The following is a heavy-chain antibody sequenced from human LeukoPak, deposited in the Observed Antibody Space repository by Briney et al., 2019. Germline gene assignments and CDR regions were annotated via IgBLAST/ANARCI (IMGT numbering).Heavy chain of an antibody. V-gene: IGHV3-74*01. CDR2: IDNDGTNT. CDR1: EFTFSSHW. J-gene: IGHJ5*02. CDR3: VRDRPHNCFDP. Sequence: GGSLRLSCAASEFTFSSHWMHWVRHVPGKGLVYIAYIDNDGTNTNYADSVKGRFTISRDNAKNTLYLQMNSLRVEDTAVYYCVRDRPHNCFDPWGQGTLVTVSS. D-gene: IGHD6-6*01.